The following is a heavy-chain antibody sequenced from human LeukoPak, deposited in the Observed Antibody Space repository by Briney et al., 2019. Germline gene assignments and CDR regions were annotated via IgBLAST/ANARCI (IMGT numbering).Heavy chain of an antibody. CDR2: IHPHGIF. V-gene: IGHV4-34*01. Sequence: SETLSLTCAVPGGSCYDYYCSWIRQPPGKGLEWIGEIHPHGIFYYNSSLTSRVTISIDTSKSQFSLRLTSVTAADTAFYYCARGSDRSKAGDLWGQGSLVIVSS. D-gene: IGHD2-21*02. CDR1: GGSCYDYY. J-gene: IGHJ5*02. CDR3: ARGSDRSKAGDL.